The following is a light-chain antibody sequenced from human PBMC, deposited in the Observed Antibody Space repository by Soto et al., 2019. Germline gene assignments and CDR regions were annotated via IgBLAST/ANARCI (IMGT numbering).Light chain of an antibody. CDR3: QSYDSRPSGSVV. CDR1: SSNIGAGYD. V-gene: IGLV1-40*01. Sequence: QSVLTQPPSVSGAPGQRVTISCNGSSSNIGAGYDVHWYQQLPGTAPKLLIYVNSNRPSGVPDRFSGSKSGTSDSLAITGLQAEDEADYYCQSYDSRPSGSVVFGGGTKLTVL. J-gene: IGLJ2*01. CDR2: VNS.